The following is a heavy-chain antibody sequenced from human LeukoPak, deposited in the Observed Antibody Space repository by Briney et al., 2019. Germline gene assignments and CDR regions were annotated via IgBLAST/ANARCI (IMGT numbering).Heavy chain of an antibody. V-gene: IGHV1-18*01. Sequence: ASVKVSCKASGYTFTSYGISWVRQAPGQGLEWMGWISAYNGNTNYAQKLQGRVTMTTDTSTSTAYIELRSLRSDDTAVYYCARVVTAQLSPFDYWGQGTLVTVSS. D-gene: IGHD5-18*01. J-gene: IGHJ4*02. CDR2: ISAYNGNT. CDR3: ARVVTAQLSPFDY. CDR1: GYTFTSYG.